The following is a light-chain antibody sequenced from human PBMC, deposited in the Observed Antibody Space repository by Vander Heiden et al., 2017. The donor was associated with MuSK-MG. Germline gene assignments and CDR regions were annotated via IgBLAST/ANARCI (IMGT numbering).Light chain of an antibody. Sequence: IQITQSPSSLSASVGDRVTITCRASQSISSYLNWYQQKPGKAPKLLIYAASSLQSGVPSRLSGRGSGTDFTRAISRLQPEEFATGYCQQSDSTLITFGQGTRLEIK. CDR1: QSISSY. V-gene: IGKV1-39*01. J-gene: IGKJ5*01. CDR3: QQSDSTLIT. CDR2: AAS.